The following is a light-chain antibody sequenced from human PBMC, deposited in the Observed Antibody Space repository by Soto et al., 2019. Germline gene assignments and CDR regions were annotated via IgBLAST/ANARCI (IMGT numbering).Light chain of an antibody. V-gene: IGKV1-5*03. J-gene: IGKJ1*01. Sequence: DIQMTQSPSTLSGSVGDRVTITCRASQTISSWLAWYQQKPGKAPNLLIYKASTVKSGVPSRFSGSGSGTEFTLTISSLQPDDFATYYCQHYNSYSEPFGQGTKVQLQ. CDR2: KAS. CDR3: QHYNSYSEP. CDR1: QTISSW.